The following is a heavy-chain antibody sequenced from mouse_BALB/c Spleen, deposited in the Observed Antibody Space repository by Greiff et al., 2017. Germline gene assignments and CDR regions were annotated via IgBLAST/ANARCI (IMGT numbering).Heavy chain of an antibody. CDR3: AREVAYLDY. CDR2: IDPSDSYT. CDR1: GYTFTSYW. V-gene: IGHV1-69*02. Sequence: QVQLQQSGAELVKPGASVKLSCKASGYTFTSYWMHWVKQRPGQGLEWIGEIDPSDSYTNYNQKFKGKATLTVDNSSSTAYMQLSSLTSEDSAVYYCAREVAYLDYWGQGTTLTVSS. J-gene: IGHJ2*01.